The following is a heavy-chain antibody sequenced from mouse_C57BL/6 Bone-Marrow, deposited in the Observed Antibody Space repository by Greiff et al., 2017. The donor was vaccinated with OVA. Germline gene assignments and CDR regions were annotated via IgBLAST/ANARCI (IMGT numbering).Heavy chain of an antibody. CDR2: ISNGGGST. Sequence: EVQLVESGGGLVQPGGSLKLSCAASGFTFSDYYMYWVRQTPEKRLEWVAYISNGGGSTYYPDTVKGRFTISRDNAKNTLYLQMSRLKSEDTAMYYCATEVFAYWGQGTLVTVSA. J-gene: IGHJ3*01. V-gene: IGHV5-12*01. CDR1: GFTFSDYY. CDR3: ATEVFAY.